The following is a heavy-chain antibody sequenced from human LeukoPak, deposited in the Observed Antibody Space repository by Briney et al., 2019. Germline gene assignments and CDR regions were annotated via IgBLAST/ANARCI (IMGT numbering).Heavy chain of an antibody. J-gene: IGHJ4*02. Sequence: GGSLRLSCAAPGSTFTAFPMRWVRQPQGKGLNWLSEISGGGDGAYHADSVKGRFTISRDNSKNTLYLQMNSLRAEDTAVYYCTTSWPKVREGDQWGQGTLVTVSS. CDR3: TTSWPKVREGDQ. V-gene: IGHV3-23*01. D-gene: IGHD3-10*01. CDR2: ISGGGDGA. CDR1: GSTFTAFP.